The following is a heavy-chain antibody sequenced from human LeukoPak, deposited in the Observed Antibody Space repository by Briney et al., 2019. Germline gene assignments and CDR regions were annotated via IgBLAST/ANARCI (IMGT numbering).Heavy chain of an antibody. D-gene: IGHD6-13*01. CDR3: ARGGSYSSSPNWYFDL. CDR2: ISYDGSNK. Sequence: PGGSLRLSCAASGFRFSSYGMHWVRQAPGKGLEWVAVISYDGSNKYYADSVKGRFTISRDKSKNTLDLQMNSLRAEDTAVYYCARGGSYSSSPNWYFDLWGRGTLVTVSS. V-gene: IGHV3-30*03. CDR1: GFRFSSYG. J-gene: IGHJ2*01.